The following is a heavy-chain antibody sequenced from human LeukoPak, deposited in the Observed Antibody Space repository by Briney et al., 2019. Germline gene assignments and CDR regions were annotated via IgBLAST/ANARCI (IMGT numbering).Heavy chain of an antibody. Sequence: GGSLRLSCAASGLTFSSYSMNWVRQAPGKGLEWVSSISSSSSYIYYADSVKGRFTISRENAKNSLYLQMHSLRAEDTAVYYCACISGYDFSDTFDYWGQGTLVTVSS. CDR2: ISSSSSYI. CDR3: ACISGYDFSDTFDY. J-gene: IGHJ4*02. CDR1: GLTFSSYS. D-gene: IGHD5-12*01. V-gene: IGHV3-21*01.